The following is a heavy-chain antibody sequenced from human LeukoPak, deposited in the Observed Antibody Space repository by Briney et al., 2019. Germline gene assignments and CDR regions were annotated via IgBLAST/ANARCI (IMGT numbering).Heavy chain of an antibody. Sequence: SVKVSCKPSGYAFNVHYIHLVRQAPGQGLEWMGWIHPDSGATNYAQKFQGRVTLTRDRSITTLYMELSSLRSDDTAIYYCVRENWHYDYWGQGTQATVSS. CDR1: GYAFNVHY. V-gene: IGHV1-2*02. CDR2: IHPDSGAT. D-gene: IGHD1-7*01. CDR3: VRENWHYDY. J-gene: IGHJ4*02.